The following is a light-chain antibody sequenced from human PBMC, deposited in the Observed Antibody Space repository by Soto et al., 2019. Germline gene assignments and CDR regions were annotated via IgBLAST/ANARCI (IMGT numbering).Light chain of an antibody. CDR3: QQYGSSPRT. V-gene: IGKV3-20*01. CDR2: GAS. Sequence: EIVLTQSPGTLSLSPGERATLSCRASQSVTSSYLAWYQQKPGQAPRLLMYGASSRATGIPDRFSGSGSGTDFTLTISRLEPEDSAVYYCQQYGSSPRTFDQGTKVEIK. J-gene: IGKJ1*01. CDR1: QSVTSSY.